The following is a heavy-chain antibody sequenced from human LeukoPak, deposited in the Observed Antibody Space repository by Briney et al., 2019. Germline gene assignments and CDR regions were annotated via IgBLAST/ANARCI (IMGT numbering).Heavy chain of an antibody. V-gene: IGHV1-18*01. J-gene: IGHJ4*02. Sequence: GASVKVSCKASGYTFTSYGISWVRQAPGQGLEWMGWISAYNGNTNYAQKLQGRVTMTTDTSTSTAYIELRGLGAHDPPLYYWGIAKGPRILYYFAYWGQGPLVTVPS. CDR2: ISAYNGNT. CDR3: GIAKGPRILYYFAY. CDR1: GYTFTSYG. D-gene: IGHD3-9*01.